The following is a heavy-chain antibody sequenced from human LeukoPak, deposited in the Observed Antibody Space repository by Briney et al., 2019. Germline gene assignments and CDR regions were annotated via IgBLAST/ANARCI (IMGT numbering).Heavy chain of an antibody. D-gene: IGHD6-19*01. CDR3: VRVGHTSGWDFDY. CDR1: GYTFTGHY. J-gene: IGHJ4*02. CDR2: INPNSGGT. V-gene: IGHV1-2*02. Sequence: ASVKVSCKASGYTFTGHYIHWVRQAPGQGLEWMGFINPNSGGTNYAQKFQGRVTMTRDTSVGTAYMELSRLTSDDTAVYYCVRVGHTSGWDFDYWGQGTLVTVS.